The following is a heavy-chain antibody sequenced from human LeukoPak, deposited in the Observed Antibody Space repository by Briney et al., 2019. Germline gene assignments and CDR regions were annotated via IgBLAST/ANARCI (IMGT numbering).Heavy chain of an antibody. CDR3: AKGIAARYYYYGVDV. CDR2: ISDSGGYT. Sequence: PGGSLRLSCAASGFTFNNYAMSWVRQAPGKGLEWVSAISDSGGYTYYADSVKGRFTISRDNSKNTLYLQMNSLRAEDTAVYYCAKGIAARYYYYGVDVWGQGTTVTASS. CDR1: GFTFNNYA. D-gene: IGHD6-6*01. J-gene: IGHJ6*02. V-gene: IGHV3-23*01.